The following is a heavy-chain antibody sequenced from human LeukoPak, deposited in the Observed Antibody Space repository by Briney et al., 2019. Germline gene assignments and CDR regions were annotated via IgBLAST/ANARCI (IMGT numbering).Heavy chain of an antibody. CDR1: GFTFSRYA. D-gene: IGHD3-10*01. J-gene: IGHJ4*02. Sequence: GGSLRLSCSASGFTFSRYAMHWVRQAPGKGLEYVSAISSNGGSTYYVDSVKGRLTISRDNSRNTLHLQMSSLRVEDTAVYYCVKDSSSGSYFDYWGQGTLVTVSS. CDR3: VKDSSSGSYFDY. V-gene: IGHV3-64D*06. CDR2: ISSNGGST.